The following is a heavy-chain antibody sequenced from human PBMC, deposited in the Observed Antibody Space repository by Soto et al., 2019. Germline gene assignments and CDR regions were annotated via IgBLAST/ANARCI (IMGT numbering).Heavy chain of an antibody. Sequence: QVQLQESGPGLVKPSETLSLTCTVSGGSISSYYWSWIRQPPGKGLEWIGYIYYSGRTNYNPSLKTRVTISVATSKDQFSLKLGSVTAADTAVYYCARLQYYFDYWGQGTLVTVSS. J-gene: IGHJ4*02. CDR1: GGSISSYY. CDR3: ARLQYYFDY. V-gene: IGHV4-59*08. CDR2: IYYSGRT.